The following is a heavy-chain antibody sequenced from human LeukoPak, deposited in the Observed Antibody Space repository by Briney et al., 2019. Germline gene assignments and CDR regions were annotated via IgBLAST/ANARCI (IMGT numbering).Heavy chain of an antibody. V-gene: IGHV4-38-2*01. CDR1: GYSISGGYY. J-gene: IGHJ4*02. CDR2: IYHSGST. D-gene: IGHD3-10*01. Sequence: SETLSLTCAVSGYSISGGYYWGWIRQPPGKGLDWIGSIYHSGSTYYNPSLKSRVTISVDTSKNQFSLKLSSVTAADTAVYYCARFKVRGVIKTFDYWGQGTLVTVSS. CDR3: ARFKVRGVIKTFDY.